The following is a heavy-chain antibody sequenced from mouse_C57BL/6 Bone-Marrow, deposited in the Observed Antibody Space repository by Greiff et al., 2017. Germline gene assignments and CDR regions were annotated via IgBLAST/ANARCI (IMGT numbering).Heavy chain of an antibody. J-gene: IGHJ2*01. D-gene: IGHD1-1*01. CDR1: GYTFTSYW. V-gene: IGHV1-59*01. CDR3: ARITTVVADDY. CDR2: IDPSDSYT. Sequence: VQVVESGAELVRPGTSVKLSCKASGYTFTSYWMHWVKQRPGQGLEWIGVIDPSDSYTNYNQKFKGKATLTVDTSSSTAYMQLSSLTSEDSAVYYCARITTVVADDYWGQGTTLTVSS.